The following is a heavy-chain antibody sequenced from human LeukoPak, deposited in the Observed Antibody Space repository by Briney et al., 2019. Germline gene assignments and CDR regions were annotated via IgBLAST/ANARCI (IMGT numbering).Heavy chain of an antibody. V-gene: IGHV2-5*02. CDR1: GFSLSTSGVG. CDR3: AHFYSYAWKIAFDI. Sequence: VSGPTLVKPTQTLTLTCTFSGFSLSTSGVGVGWNRQPPGKALEWLALIYWDDDKRYSPSLKSRLTITKDTSKNQVVLTMTNMDPVDTATYYCAHFYSYAWKIAFDIWGQGTMVTVSS. CDR2: IYWDDDK. D-gene: IGHD5-18*01. J-gene: IGHJ3*02.